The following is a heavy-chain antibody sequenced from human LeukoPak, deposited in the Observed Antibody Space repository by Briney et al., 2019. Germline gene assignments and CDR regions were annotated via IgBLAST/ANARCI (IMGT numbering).Heavy chain of an antibody. V-gene: IGHV1-69*04. CDR1: GGTFSSYA. CDR3: ARERPDTVGDRAFDI. D-gene: IGHD4-23*01. J-gene: IGHJ3*02. Sequence: SVKVSCKASGGTFSSYAISWVRQAPGQGLEWTGRIIPILGIANYAQKFQGRVTITADKSTSTAYMELSSLRSEDTAVYYCARERPDTVGDRAFDIWGQGTMVTVSS. CDR2: IIPILGIA.